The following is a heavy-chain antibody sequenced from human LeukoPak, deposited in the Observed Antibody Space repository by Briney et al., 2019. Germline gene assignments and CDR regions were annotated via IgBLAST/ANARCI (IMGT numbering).Heavy chain of an antibody. D-gene: IGHD2-2*01. V-gene: IGHV1-2*02. J-gene: IGHJ5*02. CDR1: GYTFTGYY. CDR3: ARDRVVPAAMNFDP. Sequence: ASAKVSCKASGYTFTGYYIHWVRQAPGQGLEWMGWIIPNSGGTDYAQKFQGRVTMTRDTSTSTAYMELTRLTSDDTAVYYCARDRVVPAAMNFDPWGQGTLVTVSS. CDR2: IIPNSGGT.